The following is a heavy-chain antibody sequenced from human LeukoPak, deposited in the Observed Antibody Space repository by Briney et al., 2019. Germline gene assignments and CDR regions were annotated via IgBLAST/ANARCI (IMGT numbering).Heavy chain of an antibody. Sequence: PGGSLILSCAASGFTFSSYSMNWVRQAPGKGLEWVSSISSSSSYIYYADSVKGRFAISRDNAKNSLYLQMNSLRAEDTAVYYCAREVDYYGSGSAGWFDPWGQGTLVTVSS. CDR2: ISSSSSYI. D-gene: IGHD3-10*01. CDR1: GFTFSSYS. J-gene: IGHJ5*02. V-gene: IGHV3-21*01. CDR3: AREVDYYGSGSAGWFDP.